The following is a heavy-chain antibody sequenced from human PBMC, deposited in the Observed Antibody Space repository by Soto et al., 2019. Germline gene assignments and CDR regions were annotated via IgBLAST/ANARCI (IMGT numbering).Heavy chain of an antibody. D-gene: IGHD3-22*01. CDR1: GGSISSYY. CDR2: IYYSGST. V-gene: IGHV4-59*01. J-gene: IGHJ4*02. CDR3: ARGATYYYDSSGYQYTYYFDY. Sequence: SDTLSLTCTVSGGSISSYYWSWIRQPPGKGLEWIGYIYYSGSTNYNPSLKSRVTISVDTSKNQFSLKLSSVTAADTAVYYCARGATYYYDSSGYQYTYYFDYWGQGTLVTVSS.